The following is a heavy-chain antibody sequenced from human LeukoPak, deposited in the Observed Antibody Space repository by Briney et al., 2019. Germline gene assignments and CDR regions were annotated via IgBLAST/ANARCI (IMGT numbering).Heavy chain of an antibody. D-gene: IGHD1/OR15-1a*01. Sequence: SETPSLTCTVSGGSISSYYCSWIRQPPGKGLEWIGYIYYSGSTNYNPSLKSRVTKSVDTSKNQFSLKLSSVTAADTAVYYCAREGKTNRGGYYYGMDVWGQGTTVTVSS. CDR3: AREGKTNRGGYYYGMDV. CDR1: GGSISSYY. J-gene: IGHJ6*02. CDR2: IYYSGST. V-gene: IGHV4-59*01.